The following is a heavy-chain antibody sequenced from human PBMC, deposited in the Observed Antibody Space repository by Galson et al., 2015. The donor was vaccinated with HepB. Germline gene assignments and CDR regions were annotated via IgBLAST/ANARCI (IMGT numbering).Heavy chain of an antibody. Sequence: SVKVSCKASGYSFISYYVHWMRQAPGQGPEWMGMVNPSHGGTIYAQKFQDRVTMTRDTPTSTVYMELNSLRSEDTAVYFCVREGGGYCGGGSCYGFDYWGQGTLVSVSS. CDR1: GYSFISYY. CDR3: VREGGGYCGGGSCYGFDY. J-gene: IGHJ4*02. V-gene: IGHV1-46*03. D-gene: IGHD2-15*01. CDR2: VNPSHGGT.